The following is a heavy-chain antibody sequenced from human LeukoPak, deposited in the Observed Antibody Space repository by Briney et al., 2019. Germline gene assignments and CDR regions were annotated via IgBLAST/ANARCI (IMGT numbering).Heavy chain of an antibody. CDR1: GYSFTNHY. CDR2: IMHTGST. V-gene: IGHV4-34*12. Sequence: PSETLSLTCAVYGYSFTNHYWSWVRQPPGKGLEGMGEIMHTGSTKYNPPLKSRVTISVDTSKNQFFLNLTSVTAADTAVYYCARGPAAVHRWGQGTLVTVSS. CDR3: ARGPAAVHR. D-gene: IGHD6-13*01. J-gene: IGHJ5*02.